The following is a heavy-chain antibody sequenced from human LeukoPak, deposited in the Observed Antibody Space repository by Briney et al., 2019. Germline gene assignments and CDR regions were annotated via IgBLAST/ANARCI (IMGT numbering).Heavy chain of an antibody. CDR1: GFTFSSYA. CDR3: ISLGGYDFYN. V-gene: IGHV3-23*01. J-gene: IGHJ4*02. CDR2: ISGSGGST. Sequence: GGSLRLSCAASGFTFSSYAMSWVRQAPGKWLEWVSAISGSGGSTYYADSVKGRFTISRDNSKNTLYLQMNSLRAEDTAVYYCISLGGYDFYNWGQGTPVTVSS. D-gene: IGHD5-12*01.